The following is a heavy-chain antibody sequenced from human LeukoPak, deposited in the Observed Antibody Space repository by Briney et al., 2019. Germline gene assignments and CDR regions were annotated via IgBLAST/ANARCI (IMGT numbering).Heavy chain of an antibody. CDR1: GFPFSSHG. V-gene: IGHV3-23*01. CDR3: GRDVGP. Sequence: GGSLRLSCAGSGFPFSSHGMNWVRQAPGKGLEWVSGISPGGGPTYYADSVKGRFTISRDSSKNTMYLQMNSLRVEDTAMYYCGRDVGPWGQGTLVTVSS. CDR2: ISPGGGPT. J-gene: IGHJ5*02.